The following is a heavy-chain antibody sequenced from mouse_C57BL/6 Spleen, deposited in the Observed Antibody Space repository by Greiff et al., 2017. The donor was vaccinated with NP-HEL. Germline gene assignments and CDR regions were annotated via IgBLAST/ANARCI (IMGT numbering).Heavy chain of an antibody. CDR1: GISITTGNYR. J-gene: IGHJ4*01. CDR2: IYYSGTI. Sequence: VQLKESGPGLVKPSQTVFLTCTVPGISITTGNYRWSWIRQFPGKKLEWIGYIYYSGTITYNPSLKSRTTITRDTPQNQFFLEKNSLTAEDTATYYCARITTVEPFYYAMDYWGQGTSVTVSS. V-gene: IGHV3-5*01. D-gene: IGHD1-1*01. CDR3: ARITTVEPFYYAMDY.